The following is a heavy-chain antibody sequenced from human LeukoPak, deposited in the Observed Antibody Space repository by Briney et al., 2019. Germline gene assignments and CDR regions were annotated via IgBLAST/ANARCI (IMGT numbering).Heavy chain of an antibody. J-gene: IGHJ4*02. V-gene: IGHV4-4*07. CDR3: ATEGGGVVIGVFDY. Sequence: AETLSLTGTVSGGSISSYYWSWIRQLAGKGLECIGRIYTSGSTNYNPSLKSRVTISVDTSKNQFSLKLSSVTAADTAVYYCATEGGGVVIGVFDYWGQGTLVTVSS. CDR1: GGSISSYY. CDR2: IYTSGST. D-gene: IGHD3-3*01.